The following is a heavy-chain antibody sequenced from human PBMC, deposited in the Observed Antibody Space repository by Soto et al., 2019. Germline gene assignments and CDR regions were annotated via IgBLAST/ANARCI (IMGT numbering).Heavy chain of an antibody. J-gene: IGHJ4*02. Sequence: GVSMRLSCAASGFTFSSYWMSWVRQAPGKGLVWVANIKQNGSEKYYVDSVKGRFTISRDNAKNSLYLQMNSLRAEDTAVYYCARVDYDSSGFENFDYWGQGTLVTVSS. CDR1: GFTFSSYW. CDR3: ARVDYDSSGFENFDY. V-gene: IGHV3-7*03. D-gene: IGHD3-22*01. CDR2: IKQNGSEK.